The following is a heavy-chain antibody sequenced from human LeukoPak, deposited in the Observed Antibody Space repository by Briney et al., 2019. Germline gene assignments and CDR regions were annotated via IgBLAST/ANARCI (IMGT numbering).Heavy chain of an antibody. J-gene: IGHJ6*02. CDR3: ARSPSYYYYGMDV. Sequence: PGGSLRLSCAASGFTLSSNYMSWVRPAPGEGLEGVSVIYSGGSTYYADSVKGRFTISRHNSKNTLYLQMNSLRAEDTAVYYCARSPSYYYYGMDVWGQGTTVTVSS. V-gene: IGHV3-53*04. CDR2: IYSGGST. CDR1: GFTLSSNY.